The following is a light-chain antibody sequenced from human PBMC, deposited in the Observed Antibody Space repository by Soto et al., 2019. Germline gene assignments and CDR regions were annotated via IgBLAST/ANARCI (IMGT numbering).Light chain of an antibody. J-gene: IGKJ2*01. Sequence: DIQMTQSPSSLSASVGDRVTINCRASQSISTSFNWYQQKPGQDPKVLISAASTLQSGVPSRLSGRGSGTDFTLTISSLQPEDFATYYCQQSDSTPYTFGQGTTLETK. CDR1: QSISTS. V-gene: IGKV1-39*01. CDR3: QQSDSTPYT. CDR2: AAS.